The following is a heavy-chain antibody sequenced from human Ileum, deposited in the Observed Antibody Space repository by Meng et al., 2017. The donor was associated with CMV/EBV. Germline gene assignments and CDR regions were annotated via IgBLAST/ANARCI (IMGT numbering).Heavy chain of an antibody. V-gene: IGHV4-34*01. J-gene: IGHJ4*02. Sequence: SETLSLTCAVYGGSFSGYYWSWIRQPPGKGLEWIGEINHSGSTNYNPSLKSRVTISVDTSKNQFSLKLSSVTAADTAVYYCARDGPYYFDYWGQGTLVTVSP. CDR1: GGSFSGYY. CDR3: ARDGPYYFDY. CDR2: INHSGST.